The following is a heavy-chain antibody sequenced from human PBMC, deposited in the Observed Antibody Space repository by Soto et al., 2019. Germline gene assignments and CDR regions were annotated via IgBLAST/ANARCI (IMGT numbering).Heavy chain of an antibody. D-gene: IGHD3-10*01. CDR1: GGSISSGDYY. Sequence: KPSETLSLTCTVSGGSISSGDYYWSWIRQPPGKGLEWIGYIYYSGSTYYNPSLKSRVTISVDTSKNQFSLKLSSVTAADTAVYYCARFLAGLTYYYGSGSRNWFDPWGQGTLVTVSS. CDR3: ARFLAGLTYYYGSGSRNWFDP. CDR2: IYYSGST. V-gene: IGHV4-30-4*02. J-gene: IGHJ5*02.